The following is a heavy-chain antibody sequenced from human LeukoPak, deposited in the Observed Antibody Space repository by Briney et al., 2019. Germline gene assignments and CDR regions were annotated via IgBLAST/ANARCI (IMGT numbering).Heavy chain of an antibody. J-gene: IGHJ4*02. CDR3: ARDQIRFLEWLPLDY. CDR1: GFTFSSYS. V-gene: IGHV3-21*01. D-gene: IGHD3-3*01. Sequence: GVSLRLSCAASGFTFSSYSMNWVRQAPGKGLEWVSSISSSSSYIYYADSVKGRFTISRDNAKNSLYLQMNSLRAEDTAVYYCARDQIRFLEWLPLDYWGQGTLVTVSS. CDR2: ISSSSSYI.